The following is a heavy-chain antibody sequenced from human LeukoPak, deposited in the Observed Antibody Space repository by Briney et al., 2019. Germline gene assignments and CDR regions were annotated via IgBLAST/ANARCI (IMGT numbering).Heavy chain of an antibody. D-gene: IGHD3-3*01. CDR1: GFTFSDYY. V-gene: IGHV3-11*04. CDR3: ASGPHSKLYDFWSGYSFDY. J-gene: IGHJ4*02. Sequence: GGSLRLSCAASGFTFSDYYMSWIRQAPGKGLEWVSYISSSGSTIYYADSVKGRFTISRDNAKNSLYLQMNSLRAEDTAVYYCASGPHSKLYDFWSGYSFDYWGQGTLVTVSS. CDR2: ISSSGSTI.